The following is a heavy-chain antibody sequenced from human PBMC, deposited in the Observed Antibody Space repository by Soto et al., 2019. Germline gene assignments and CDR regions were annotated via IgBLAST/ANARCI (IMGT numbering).Heavy chain of an antibody. J-gene: IGHJ6*02. D-gene: IGHD3-3*01. Sequence: QPGGSLRISCAASGFTFSIYGMHWFRQAPGKGLEWVAVIWYDGSNKYYADSVKGRFTISRDNSKNTLYLQMNSLRAEDTAVYYCARDRPSASGFWSSDGMDVWGQGTTVTVSS. CDR1: GFTFSIYG. CDR3: ARDRPSASGFWSSDGMDV. CDR2: IWYDGSNK. V-gene: IGHV3-33*01.